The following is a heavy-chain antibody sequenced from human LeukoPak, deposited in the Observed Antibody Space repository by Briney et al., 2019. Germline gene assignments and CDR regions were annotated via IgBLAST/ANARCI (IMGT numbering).Heavy chain of an antibody. V-gene: IGHV3-21*01. CDR3: AIFGGYSYPFGRDV. J-gene: IGHJ6*02. Sequence: GGSLRLSCAASGFTFSSYSMNWVRQAPGKGLEWVSSISSSSSYIYYADSVKGRFTISRDNAKNSLYLQMNSLRAEDTAVYYCAIFGGYSYPFGRDVWGQGTTVTVSS. CDR2: ISSSSSYI. D-gene: IGHD5-18*01. CDR1: GFTFSSYS.